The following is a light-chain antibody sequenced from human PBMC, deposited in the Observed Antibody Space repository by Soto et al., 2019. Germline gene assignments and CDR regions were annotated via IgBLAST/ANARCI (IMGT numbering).Light chain of an antibody. CDR2: DTA. V-gene: IGKV3-15*01. CDR1: ESVSGN. Sequence: EIVMTQSPATLSVSPGERATLSCRASESVSGNLAWYQQKPGQAPRLLIYDTASRATAIPARFSGSGSGTEFTLTISSLQSEDFAVYYCQQYSKWPTFGQGTRLEI. CDR3: QQYSKWPT. J-gene: IGKJ5*01.